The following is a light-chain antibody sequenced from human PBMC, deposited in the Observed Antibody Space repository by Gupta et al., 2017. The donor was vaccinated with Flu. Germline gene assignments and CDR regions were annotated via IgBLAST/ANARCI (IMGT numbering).Light chain of an antibody. CDR3: RSYTSSSTGV. Sequence: QTALTRPPRFSWSPGRPTAIPWSGTSSDVGGYNYVSWYQQHPGKPPKLMIYDGSKRPSGVSRRFSGYTSGNTALRTICVLQAEDAADYYCRSYTSSSTGVFGGGTKLTVL. J-gene: IGLJ3*02. CDR1: SSDVGGYNY. CDR2: DGS. V-gene: IGLV2-14*01.